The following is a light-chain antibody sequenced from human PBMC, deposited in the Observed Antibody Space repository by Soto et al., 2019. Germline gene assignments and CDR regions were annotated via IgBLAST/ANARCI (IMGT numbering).Light chain of an antibody. J-gene: IGKJ1*01. CDR3: QQYNNYWT. Sequence: DIQMTQSPSTLSASVGDRVTITCRASQNINNWLAWYQQKPGKAPKLLIYTASTLESGVTSRFSGSGSGTEFTLTISSLQPDDFAPSYCQQYNNYWTFGQGTKVEIK. CDR2: TAS. V-gene: IGKV1-5*03. CDR1: QNINNW.